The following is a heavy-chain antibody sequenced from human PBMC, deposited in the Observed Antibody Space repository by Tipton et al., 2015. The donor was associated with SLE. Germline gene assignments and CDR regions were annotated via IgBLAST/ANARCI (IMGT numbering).Heavy chain of an antibody. CDR1: GGSINNYY. V-gene: IGHV4-59*01. Sequence: TLSLTCTVSGGSINNYYWSWIRQPPGKGLEWIGYIYYSGRTKYNPSLKSRVTISVDTSKNHFSLKLRSVTAADTAVYYCARSPGDFWSGLGYWGQGTLVTVSS. CDR3: ARSPGDFWSGLGY. D-gene: IGHD3-3*01. CDR2: IYYSGRT. J-gene: IGHJ4*02.